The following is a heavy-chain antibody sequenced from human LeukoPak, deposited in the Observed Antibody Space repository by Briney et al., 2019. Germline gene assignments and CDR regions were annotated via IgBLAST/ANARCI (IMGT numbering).Heavy chain of an antibody. J-gene: IGHJ4*02. CDR2: ISYDGFNP. CDR1: GFTFSSYG. Sequence: PGRSLRLSCAASGFTFSSYGMHWIRQAPGKGLEWVAVISYDGFNPYYAGSVKGRFTISRDNSKNTLWLQMNSLRTEETSVYYCAKVKEMYSSGSYYFDYWGQGTLVTVSS. V-gene: IGHV3-30*18. D-gene: IGHD6-19*01. CDR3: AKVKEMYSSGSYYFDY.